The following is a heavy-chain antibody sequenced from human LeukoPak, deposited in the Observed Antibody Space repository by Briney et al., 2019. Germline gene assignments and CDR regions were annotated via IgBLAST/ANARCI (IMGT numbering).Heavy chain of an antibody. CDR1: GFTFSSYG. Sequence: GGSLRLSCAASGFTFSSYGMHWVRQAPGKGLEWVAVIWYDGSNKYYADSVKGRFTISRDNSKNTLYLQMNSLRAEDTAVYYCARGARTMVQGVIAYWGQGTLVTVSP. CDR3: ARGARTMVQGVIAY. J-gene: IGHJ4*02. V-gene: IGHV3-33*01. CDR2: IWYDGSNK. D-gene: IGHD3-10*01.